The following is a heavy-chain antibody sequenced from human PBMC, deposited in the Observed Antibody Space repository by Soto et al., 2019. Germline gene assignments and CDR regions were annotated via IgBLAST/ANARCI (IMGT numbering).Heavy chain of an antibody. Sequence: SETLSLTCAVSGGSISSGANYWTWIRQNPGKGLEWIAYIHYSGRTYYNPSLKSRVTISVDTSNNQCCLKLSSVTAADTAVYYCARYYFDSSGYSNWCYPCGQGTLVTVSS. J-gene: IGHJ5*02. CDR3: ARYYFDSSGYSNWCYP. CDR1: GGSISSGANY. CDR2: IHYSGRT. V-gene: IGHV4-31*11. D-gene: IGHD3-22*01.